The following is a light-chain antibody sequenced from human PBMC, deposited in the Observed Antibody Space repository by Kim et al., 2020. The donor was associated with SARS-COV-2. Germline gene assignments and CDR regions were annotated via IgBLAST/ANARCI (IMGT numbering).Light chain of an antibody. Sequence: YELTQPPSVSVAPGKTARITCGGNNIGSKSVHWYQQKPGQAPVLVIYYDSDRPSGIPERFSGSNSGNTATLTISRVEAGDEADYYCQVWDSSSDHPNWVFGGGTQLTVL. CDR1: NIGSKS. CDR3: QVWDSSSDHPNWV. CDR2: YDS. V-gene: IGLV3-21*04. J-gene: IGLJ3*02.